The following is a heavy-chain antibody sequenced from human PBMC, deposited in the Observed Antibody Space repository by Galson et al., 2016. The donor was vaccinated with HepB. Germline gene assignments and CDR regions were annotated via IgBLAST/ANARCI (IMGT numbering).Heavy chain of an antibody. CDR2: IYYTGST. D-gene: IGHD3-10*01. CDR1: GDSFTSGGYY. J-gene: IGHJ4*02. V-gene: IGHV4-31*03. CDR3: AGVAYYGSVDY. Sequence: TLSLTCSVSGDSFTSGGYYWTWIRQHPGEGLEWIGHIYYTGSTFYNPSLKSRISVSMDTSKKQFSLNLTSVTAADTAVYYCAGVAYYGSVDYWGQGALVTVSS.